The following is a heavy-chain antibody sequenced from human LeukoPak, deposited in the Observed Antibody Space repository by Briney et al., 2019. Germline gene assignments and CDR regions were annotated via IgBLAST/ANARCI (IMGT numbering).Heavy chain of an antibody. CDR1: GGTFSSYA. D-gene: IGHD3-22*01. CDR2: IIPIFGTA. CDR3: ARDRYYYDSSGSGAFDI. Sequence: GSSVKVSCKASGGTFSSYAISWVRQAPGQGLEWMGGIIPIFGTANYAQKFQGRVTITADESTSTAYMELSSVTAADTAVYYCARDRYYYDSSGSGAFDIWGQGTMVTVSS. J-gene: IGHJ3*02. V-gene: IGHV1-69*01.